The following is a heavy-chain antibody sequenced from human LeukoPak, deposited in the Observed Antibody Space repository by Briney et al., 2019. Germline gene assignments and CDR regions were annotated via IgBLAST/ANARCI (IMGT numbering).Heavy chain of an antibody. V-gene: IGHV4-34*01. Sequence: SETLSLTCAVYGGSFSGYYWSWIRQPPGKGLEWIGEINHSGSTNYNPSLKSRVTISVDTSKNQFSLKLSSVTAADTAVYYCARLRIQLWLSHYKDVWGKGTTVTVSS. CDR1: GGSFSGYY. D-gene: IGHD5-18*01. J-gene: IGHJ6*03. CDR3: ARLRIQLWLSHYKDV. CDR2: INHSGST.